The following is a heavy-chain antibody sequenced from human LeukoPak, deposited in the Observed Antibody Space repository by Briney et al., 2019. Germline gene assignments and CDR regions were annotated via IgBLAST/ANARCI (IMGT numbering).Heavy chain of an antibody. D-gene: IGHD1-26*01. Sequence: GGPLRLSCAASGFTFSSYSMNWVRRAPGKGVEWVSSISSSSSYIYYADSVKGRFTITRDNAKNSLYLQMNSLRAEDTAVYYCARRREPLAFDIWGQGTMVTVSS. CDR3: ARRREPLAFDI. J-gene: IGHJ3*02. CDR2: ISSSSSYI. V-gene: IGHV3-21*01. CDR1: GFTFSSYS.